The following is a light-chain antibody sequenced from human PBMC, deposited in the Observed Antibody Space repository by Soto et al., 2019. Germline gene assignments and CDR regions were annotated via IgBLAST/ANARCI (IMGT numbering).Light chain of an antibody. J-gene: IGKJ1*01. V-gene: IGKV1-39*01. CDR2: AAA. CDR1: QSITTY. CDR3: QQAYGPPPT. Sequence: DIQMTQSPSSLSASVEDRVTITCGASQSITTYLNWYQQTSGEAPKLLIYAAARLQTRVPSSFSGSGSGTDFTLTISSLQPEDFATYYCQQAYGPPPTFGQGTKVDIK.